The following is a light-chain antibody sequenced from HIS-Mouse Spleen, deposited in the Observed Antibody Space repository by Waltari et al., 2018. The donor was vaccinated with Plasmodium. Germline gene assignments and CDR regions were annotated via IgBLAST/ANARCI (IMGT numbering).Light chain of an antibody. Sequence: SYELPQPPSASLSPGQTATITSPGDAVPTKYAYWYQQKSGQAPVLCIYEDSKRPSGIPERFSGSSAGTMATLTISGAQGEDEADYYCYSTDSSGNHRVFGGGTKLTVL. CDR2: EDS. V-gene: IGLV3-10*01. CDR3: YSTDSSGNHRV. J-gene: IGLJ3*02. CDR1: AVPTKY.